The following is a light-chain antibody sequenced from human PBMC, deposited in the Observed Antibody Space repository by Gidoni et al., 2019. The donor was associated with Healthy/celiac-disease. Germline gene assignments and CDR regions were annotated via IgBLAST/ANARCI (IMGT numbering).Light chain of an antibody. Sequence: DIVLTQSPATLSVYPGERATLSCRASQSVSSNLAWYQQTPGQAPRLLIYGASTRATGIPARFSGSGSGTEFTLTISSLQSEDFAVYYCQQYNNWPPLTFGGGTKVEIK. CDR2: GAS. CDR1: QSVSSN. CDR3: QQYNNWPPLT. V-gene: IGKV3-15*01. J-gene: IGKJ4*01.